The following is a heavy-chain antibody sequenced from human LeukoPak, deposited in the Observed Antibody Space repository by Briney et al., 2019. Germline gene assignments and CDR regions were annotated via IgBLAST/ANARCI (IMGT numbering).Heavy chain of an antibody. CDR3: ARDRDGYNPFDY. J-gene: IGHJ4*02. CDR2: IYYSGST. V-gene: IGHV4-31*03. CDR1: GGSISSGGNY. D-gene: IGHD5-24*01. Sequence: SQTLSLTCTVSGGSISSGGNYWSWIRQHPGKGLEWIGYIYYSGSTYYNPSLKSRVTISLDTSKNQFSLKLSSVTAADTAVYYCARDRDGYNPFDYWGQGTLVTVSS.